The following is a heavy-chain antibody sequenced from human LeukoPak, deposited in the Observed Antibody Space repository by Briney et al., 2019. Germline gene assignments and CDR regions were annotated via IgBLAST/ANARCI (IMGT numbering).Heavy chain of an antibody. CDR3: AREGRYCRGGSCGYWFYP. D-gene: IGHD2-15*01. J-gene: IGHJ5*02. CDR2: IYHSGTT. V-gene: IGHV4-30-2*01. CDR1: GDSVSSGDYF. Sequence: PSQTLSLTCAVSGDSVSSGDYFWRWIRQPPGKGLEWIGYIYHSGTTYYKSSLKSRVTISIDSSKNQVSLKLTSVTAADTAVYYCAREGRYCRGGSCGYWFYPWGQGTLVTVSS.